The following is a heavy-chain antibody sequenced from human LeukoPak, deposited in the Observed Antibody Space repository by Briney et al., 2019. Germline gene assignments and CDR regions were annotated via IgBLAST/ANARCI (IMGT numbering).Heavy chain of an antibody. CDR2: ISYDGSNK. CDR1: GFTFSSYA. J-gene: IGHJ4*02. D-gene: IGHD3-10*01. V-gene: IGHV3-30-3*01. CDR3: ATPPGSAGGYFDY. Sequence: GGSLRLSCAASGFTFSSYAMHWVRQTPGKGLEWVAVISYDGSNKYYADSVKGRFTISRDNSKNTLYLQMNSLRAEDTAVYYCATPPGSAGGYFDYWGQGTLVTVSS.